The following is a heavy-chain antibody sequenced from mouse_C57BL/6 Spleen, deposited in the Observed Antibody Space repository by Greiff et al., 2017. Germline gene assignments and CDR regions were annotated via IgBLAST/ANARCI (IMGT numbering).Heavy chain of an antibody. CDR1: GFTFSDYY. D-gene: IGHD2-3*01. V-gene: IGHV5-16*01. CDR3: ERGSGDGFPFDY. J-gene: IGHJ2*01. CDR2: INYDGSTT. Sequence: EVHLVESEGGLVQPGSSMKLSCTASGFTFSDYYMTWVRQVPEKGLEWVANINYDGSTTYYLASLKGRFIISRDNSKNILYHQMSSLKSEVTASYYCERGSGDGFPFDYWGQGTTLTVSS.